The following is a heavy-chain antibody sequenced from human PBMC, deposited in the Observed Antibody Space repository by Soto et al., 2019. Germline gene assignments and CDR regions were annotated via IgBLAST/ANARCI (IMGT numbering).Heavy chain of an antibody. V-gene: IGHV1-18*01. CDR1: GYTFTSYG. CDR3: ARGGDVNYYHGMDV. Sequence: QVQLVQSGGEVKKPGASVKLSCTASGYTFTSYGISWVRQAPGQGLEWMGWISAYNGKTNYAQNVQGRVTMTTDTYTSTAYMDLMSLRSDDTAVYYCARGGDVNYYHGMDVWGQGTTVTVSS. J-gene: IGHJ6*02. D-gene: IGHD5-12*01. CDR2: ISAYNGKT.